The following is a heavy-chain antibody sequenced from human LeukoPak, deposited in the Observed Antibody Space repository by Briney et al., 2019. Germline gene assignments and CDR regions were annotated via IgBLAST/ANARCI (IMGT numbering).Heavy chain of an antibody. CDR1: GFTFSSYG. D-gene: IGHD4-17*01. J-gene: IGHJ6*03. V-gene: IGHV3-30*02. CDR3: AKDMGGDYSYYYYYMDV. CDR2: IRYDGSNK. Sequence: PGGSLRLSCAASGFTFSSYGMHWVRQAPGKGLEWVAFIRYDGSNKYYADSVKGRFTISRDNSKNTLYLQMNSLRAEDTAVYYCAKDMGGDYSYYYYYMDVWSKGTTVTVSS.